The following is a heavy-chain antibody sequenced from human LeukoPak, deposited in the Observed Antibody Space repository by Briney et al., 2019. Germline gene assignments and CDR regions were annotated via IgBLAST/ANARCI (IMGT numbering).Heavy chain of an antibody. D-gene: IGHD3-22*01. CDR2: ISDSGGRT. J-gene: IGHJ4*02. CDR1: GITLSNYG. V-gene: IGHV3-23*01. Sequence: GGSLRLSCAVSGITLSNYGMSWVRQAPGKGLEWVAGISDSGGRTICGDSVKGGFAISRDNPRNTLYLQMNSLRAEDTAVYFCAKRGVVIRVILVGFHKEAYYFDSWGQGALVTVSS. CDR3: AKRGVVIRVILVGFHKEAYYFDS.